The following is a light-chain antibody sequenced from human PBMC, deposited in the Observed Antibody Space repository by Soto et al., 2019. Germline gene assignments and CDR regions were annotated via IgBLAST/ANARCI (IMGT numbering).Light chain of an antibody. CDR2: GAF. Sequence: EIVMTQSPATLSVSPGESATLSCRASQSVSSDLAWYQQKPGQAPRLLIYGAFTRATGTPDRFSGSGSGTEFTLTISSLQSEDFAVYYCQQYNNWPPLTFGGGTKVDIK. V-gene: IGKV3-15*01. CDR1: QSVSSD. CDR3: QQYNNWPPLT. J-gene: IGKJ4*01.